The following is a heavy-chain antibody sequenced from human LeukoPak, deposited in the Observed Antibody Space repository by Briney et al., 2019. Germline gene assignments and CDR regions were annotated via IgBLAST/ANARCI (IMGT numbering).Heavy chain of an antibody. CDR3: ARDRRNCSGGSCYPKQIFDY. J-gene: IGHJ4*02. V-gene: IGHV1-46*01. CDR2: INPSGGST. Sequence: ASVKVSCTASGYTFTSYYMHWVRQAPGQGLERMGIINPSGGSTIYAQKFQGRVTMTKHNSTSTVYMELSSLRSEDTAVYYCARDRRNCSGGSCYPKQIFDYWGQGTLVTVSS. D-gene: IGHD2-15*01. CDR1: GYTFTSYY.